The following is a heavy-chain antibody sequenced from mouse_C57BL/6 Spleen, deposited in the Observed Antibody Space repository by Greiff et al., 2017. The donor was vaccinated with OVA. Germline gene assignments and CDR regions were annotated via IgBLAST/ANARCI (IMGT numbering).Heavy chain of an antibody. J-gene: IGHJ2*01. CDR1: GYTFTDYN. CDR2: INPNNGGT. V-gene: IGHV1-22*01. D-gene: IGHD1-1*01. Sequence: EVKLVESGPELVKPGASVKMSCKASGYTFTDYNMHWVKQSHGKSLEWIGYINPNNGGTSYNQKFKGKATLTVNKSSSTAYMELRSLTSEDSAVYYCARSGDYLYYFDYWGQGTTLTVSS. CDR3: ARSGDYLYYFDY.